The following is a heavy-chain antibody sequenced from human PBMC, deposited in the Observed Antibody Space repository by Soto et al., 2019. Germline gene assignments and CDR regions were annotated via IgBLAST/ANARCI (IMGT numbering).Heavy chain of an antibody. V-gene: IGHV2-5*02. D-gene: IGHD3-10*01. Sequence: QITLKESGPTLVKPTQTLTLTCTISGFSVSTSGVGVGWIRQPPGKALEWLALIYWDDDKRYSPSVKSRLTITKDTSKNQVVLTMTNMDPVDTGTYYCAHSKRRWCGELLGNWFDPWGQGTLVTVSS. CDR2: IYWDDDK. J-gene: IGHJ5*02. CDR1: GFSVSTSGVG. CDR3: AHSKRRWCGELLGNWFDP.